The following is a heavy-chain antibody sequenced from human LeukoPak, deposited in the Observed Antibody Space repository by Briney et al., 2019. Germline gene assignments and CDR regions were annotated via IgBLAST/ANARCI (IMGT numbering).Heavy chain of an antibody. Sequence: HTGGSLRLSCAASGFTFSNYAMSWVRQAPGKGLAWVSSISSIGTSTYYADSVKGRFTISRDNSKNTVYLQMTSLRAEDTAVYYCAKDSDGSGSYSFDYWGQGTLVTVSS. J-gene: IGHJ4*02. CDR1: GFTFSNYA. V-gene: IGHV3-23*01. D-gene: IGHD3-10*01. CDR2: ISSIGTST. CDR3: AKDSDGSGSYSFDY.